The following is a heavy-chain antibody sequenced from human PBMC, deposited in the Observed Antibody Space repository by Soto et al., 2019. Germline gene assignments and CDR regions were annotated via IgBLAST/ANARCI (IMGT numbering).Heavy chain of an antibody. D-gene: IGHD3-22*01. CDR1: GFTFSSYA. V-gene: IGHV3-23*01. Sequence: GGSLRLSCAASGFTFSSYAMSWVRQAPGKGLEWVSAISGSGGTTYYADSVKGRFTISRDNSKNTLYLQMKSLRAEDTAVYYCAKPPHYYDSSGYQHWGQGTLVTVSS. J-gene: IGHJ4*02. CDR2: ISGSGGTT. CDR3: AKPPHYYDSSGYQH.